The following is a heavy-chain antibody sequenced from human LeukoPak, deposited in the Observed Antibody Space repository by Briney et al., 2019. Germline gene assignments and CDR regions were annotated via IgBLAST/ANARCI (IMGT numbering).Heavy chain of an antibody. CDR3: ARAGSRWGYGRYYFYMDV. V-gene: IGHV3-7*01. Sequence: QTGGSLRLSCAASGFTFSSYAMSWVRQAPGKGLEWVANVKQDGSEKYYVDSVKGRFTISRDSAKNSLYLQMNSLRAEDTAVYYCARAGSRWGYGRYYFYMDVWGKGTTVTVSS. D-gene: IGHD5-12*01. CDR2: VKQDGSEK. J-gene: IGHJ6*03. CDR1: GFTFSSYA.